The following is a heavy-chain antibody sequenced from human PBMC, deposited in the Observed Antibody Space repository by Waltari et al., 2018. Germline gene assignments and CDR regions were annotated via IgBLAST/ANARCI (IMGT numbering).Heavy chain of an antibody. V-gene: IGHV4-34*01. D-gene: IGHD6-19*01. J-gene: IGHJ4*02. CDR2: INHSGST. CDR1: GGSFSGYY. Sequence: QVQLQQWGAGLLKPSETLSLTCAVYGGSFSGYYWSWIRQPPGKGLEWIGEINHSGSTNYNPSLKSRVTISVDTSKNQFSLKLGSVTAADTAVYYCARTAEQWLVRLPDYWGQGTLVTVSS. CDR3: ARTAEQWLVRLPDY.